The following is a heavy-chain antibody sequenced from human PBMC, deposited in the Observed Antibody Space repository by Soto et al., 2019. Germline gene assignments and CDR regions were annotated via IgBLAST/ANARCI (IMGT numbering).Heavy chain of an antibody. CDR3: ARNEYQLLSLPNYYSMDV. Sequence: ASVKVSCKSSGYTFTGYYMHWVRQAPVQVLEWMGWINPNSGGTNYAQKFQGRVTMTRDTSISTAYMELSRLRSDDTAVYYCARNEYQLLSLPNYYSMDVWGQGTTVNV. V-gene: IGHV1-2*02. CDR2: INPNSGGT. J-gene: IGHJ6*02. CDR1: GYTFTGYY. D-gene: IGHD2-2*01.